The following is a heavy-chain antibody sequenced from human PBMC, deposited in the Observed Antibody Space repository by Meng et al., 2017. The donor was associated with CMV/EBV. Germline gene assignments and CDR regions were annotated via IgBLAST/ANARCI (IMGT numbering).Heavy chain of an antibody. J-gene: IGHJ4*01. CDR1: GYTFTGYG. Sequence: QVQLVQSGVEVKKPGASVEVSCKASGYTFTGYGISWVRQAPGQGLEWMGWISGYNGHTNFAQNLQGRVTMTTDTSTNTAYVELRSLRSDDTAIYYCARGVPLGIIYSFDYWGQGTLVTASS. CDR3: ARGVPLGIIYSFDY. CDR2: ISGYNGHT. V-gene: IGHV1-18*01. D-gene: IGHD2-21*01.